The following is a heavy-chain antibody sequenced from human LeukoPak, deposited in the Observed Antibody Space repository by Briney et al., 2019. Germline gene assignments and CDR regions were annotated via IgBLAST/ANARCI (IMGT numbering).Heavy chain of an antibody. Sequence: GGSLRLSCAASGFTVSSNYMSWVRQAPGKGLEWVSVIYSGGSTYYADSVKGRFTISRDNSKNTLYLQMNSLRAEDTAVYYCARGILRYFDRFDLDAFDIWGQGTMVTVSS. V-gene: IGHV3-66*01. CDR3: ARGILRYFDRFDLDAFDI. CDR2: IYSGGST. CDR1: GFTVSSNY. J-gene: IGHJ3*02. D-gene: IGHD3-9*01.